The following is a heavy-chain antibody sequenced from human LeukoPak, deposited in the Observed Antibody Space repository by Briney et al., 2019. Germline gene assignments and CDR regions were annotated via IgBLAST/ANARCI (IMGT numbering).Heavy chain of an antibody. Sequence: QPWVSLRLSCSASGFTFTNYAMHWVRQAPGKGLEYVSTATSNGASTYYADSLKGRFSIFRDNSKNTLYPQMSSLRAEDTAVYYCVKGGRDMGYSGYGDYWGQGTLVTV. CDR1: GFTFTNYA. CDR2: ATSNGAST. J-gene: IGHJ4*02. D-gene: IGHD5-12*01. CDR3: VKGGRDMGYSGYGDY. V-gene: IGHV3-64D*09.